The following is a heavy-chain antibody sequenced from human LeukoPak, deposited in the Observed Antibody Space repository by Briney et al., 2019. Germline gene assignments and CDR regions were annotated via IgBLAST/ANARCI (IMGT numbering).Heavy chain of an antibody. Sequence: GGSLRLSCTASEFTFSNYALHWVRQAPGKGLEWVAVISYDGSDKYYASSVKGRFAISRDNSKNTLYLQMNSLRADDTAVYYCARERGYRGYGSREYYHFDYWGQGTLVTVSS. J-gene: IGHJ4*02. D-gene: IGHD5-12*01. CDR1: EFTFSNYA. CDR3: ARERGYRGYGSREYYHFDY. CDR2: ISYDGSDK. V-gene: IGHV3-30*09.